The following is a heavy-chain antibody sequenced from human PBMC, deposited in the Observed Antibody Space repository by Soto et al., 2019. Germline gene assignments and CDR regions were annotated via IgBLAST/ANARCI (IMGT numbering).Heavy chain of an antibody. CDR2: INHSGST. J-gene: IGHJ6*03. CDR3: ARGSTVTTTDYYYYYMDV. CDR1: GGSFSGYY. D-gene: IGHD4-17*01. Sequence: SETLSLTCAVYGGSFSGYYWSWIRQPPGKGLEWIGEINHSGSTNYNPSLKSRVTISVDTSKNQFSLKLSSVTAADTAVYYCARGSTVTTTDYYYYYMDVWGKGTTVTVSS. V-gene: IGHV4-34*01.